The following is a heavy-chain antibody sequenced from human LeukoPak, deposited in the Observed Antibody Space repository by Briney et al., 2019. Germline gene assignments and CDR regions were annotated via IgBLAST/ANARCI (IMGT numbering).Heavy chain of an antibody. V-gene: IGHV1-46*01. D-gene: IGHD2-8*01. Sequence: GASVKVSCKASGYTFTSYSIRWVRQAPGQGLEWMGIINPSDGSTSYAQKFQGRVTMTRDTSTSTVYMELSGLRSDDTAVYYCARVGGRRSRYAFDYWGQGTLVTVSS. CDR2: INPSDGST. CDR3: ARVGGRRSRYAFDY. CDR1: GYTFTSYS. J-gene: IGHJ4*02.